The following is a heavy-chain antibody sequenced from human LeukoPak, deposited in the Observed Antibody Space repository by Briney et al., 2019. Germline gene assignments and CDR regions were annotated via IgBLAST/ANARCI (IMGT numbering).Heavy chain of an antibody. CDR3: ARDQGYSGYSYDY. CDR1: GYTFTSYG. J-gene: IGHJ4*02. Sequence: ASVKVSCKASGYTFTSYGISWVRQAPGQGLEWMGIINPSGGSTSYPQKFQGRVTMTRDMSTSTVYMELSSLRSEDTAVYYCARDQGYSGYSYDYWGQGTLVTVSS. CDR2: INPSGGST. V-gene: IGHV1-46*01. D-gene: IGHD6-19*01.